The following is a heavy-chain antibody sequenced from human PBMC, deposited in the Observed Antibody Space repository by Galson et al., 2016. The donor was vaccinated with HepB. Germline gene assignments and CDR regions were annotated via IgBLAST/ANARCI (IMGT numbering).Heavy chain of an antibody. Sequence: LTCSVSGGSITSSDWWSWVRQPPGKGLEWIAEIHHNGRPNHRPSLKSRVTISVDKSRDQFSLKLRSVTAADTAMYYCARGELATGFDQWGQGALVTVSS. J-gene: IGHJ4*02. CDR3: ARGELATGFDQ. CDR2: IHHNGRP. CDR1: GGSITSSDW. V-gene: IGHV4-4*02. D-gene: IGHD3-9*01.